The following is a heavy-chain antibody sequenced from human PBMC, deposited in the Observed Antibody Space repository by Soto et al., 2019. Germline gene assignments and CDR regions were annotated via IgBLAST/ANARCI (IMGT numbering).Heavy chain of an antibody. Sequence: QLHLQESGPGLVKPSETLSLTCTVSGGSVTSDEDYWTWIRQSPGKGLEWLGCISNGGSTGYNPSLETRLSMSVDRSKNQFTLRLPSVTAADTAVYFCATESGSTYGYFDHWGQGTQVTVSS. CDR2: ISNGGST. CDR3: ATESGSTYGYFDH. J-gene: IGHJ4*02. D-gene: IGHD5-18*01. V-gene: IGHV4-30-4*01. CDR1: GGSVTSDEDY.